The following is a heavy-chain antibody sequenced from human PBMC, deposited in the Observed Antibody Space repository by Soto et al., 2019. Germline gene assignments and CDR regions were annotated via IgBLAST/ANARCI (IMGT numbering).Heavy chain of an antibody. J-gene: IGHJ4*02. D-gene: IGHD3-9*01. CDR1: GGTFSSYT. Sequence: ASVKVSCKASGGTFSSYTISWVRQAPGQGLEWMGRIIPILGIANYAQKFQGRVTITADKSTSTAYMELSSLRSEDTAVYYCARQKHELRYFDWGPDYWGQGTLVTVSS. V-gene: IGHV1-69*02. CDR2: IIPILGIA. CDR3: ARQKHELRYFDWGPDY.